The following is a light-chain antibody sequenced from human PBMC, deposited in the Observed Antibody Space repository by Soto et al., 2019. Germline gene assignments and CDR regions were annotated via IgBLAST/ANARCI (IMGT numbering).Light chain of an antibody. CDR1: SSDVGGYNY. V-gene: IGLV2-14*01. CDR3: SSYTSSRV. J-gene: IGLJ1*01. Sequence: QSALTQPASVSGSRGQSITISCTGTSSDVGGYNYVSWYQQHPGKAPKLMIYEVSNRPSGVSNRFSGSKSGNTASLTISGLQAEDEADYYCSSYTSSRVFGTGTKVTVL. CDR2: EVS.